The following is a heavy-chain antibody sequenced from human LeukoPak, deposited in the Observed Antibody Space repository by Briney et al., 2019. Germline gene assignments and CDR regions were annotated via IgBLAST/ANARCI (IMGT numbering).Heavy chain of an antibody. CDR3: ARSDGYGLVGI. CDR1: GYTFTAYY. J-gene: IGHJ3*02. Sequence: ASVKVSCKASGYTFTAYYIHWVRQAPGQGLEWMGRINPKNGDTNYAQKFQDRVTMTGDTSMSAAYMEISRLTYDDTAVYYCARSDGYGLVGIWGQGTMVTVSS. V-gene: IGHV1-2*06. CDR2: INPKNGDT. D-gene: IGHD3-10*01.